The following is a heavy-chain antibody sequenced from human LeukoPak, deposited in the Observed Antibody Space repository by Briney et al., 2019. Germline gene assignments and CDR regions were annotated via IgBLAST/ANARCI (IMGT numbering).Heavy chain of an antibody. Sequence: GGSLRLSCAASGFIFTSYAMNWVRQAPGKGLEWVAFIRGGGAGARYADAAKGRFTISRDNSKNTLYLHMNTLRVEDTATYYCAKCSASYDNDALDMWGQGTVVIVSS. CDR2: IRGGGAGA. V-gene: IGHV3-23*01. CDR3: AKCSASYDNDALDM. CDR1: GFIFTSYA. J-gene: IGHJ3*02. D-gene: IGHD3-10*02.